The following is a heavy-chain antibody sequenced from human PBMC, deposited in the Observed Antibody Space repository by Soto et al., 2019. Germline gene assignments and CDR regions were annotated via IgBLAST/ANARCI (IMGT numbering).Heavy chain of an antibody. CDR3: ARERGSSGGTLNWFDP. J-gene: IGHJ5*02. CDR2: IYYSGST. Sequence: SETLSLTCTVSGGSISSGGYYWSWIRQHPGKGLEWFGYIYYSGSTYYNPSLKSRVTISVDTSKNQFSLKLSSVTAADTAVYYCARERGSSGGTLNWFDPWGQGTLVTVSS. CDR1: GGSISSGGYY. V-gene: IGHV4-31*03. D-gene: IGHD2-15*01.